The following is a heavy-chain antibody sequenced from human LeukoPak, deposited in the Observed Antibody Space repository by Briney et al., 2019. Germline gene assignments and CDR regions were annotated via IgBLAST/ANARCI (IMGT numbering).Heavy chain of an antibody. CDR1: GGTFSSYA. V-gene: IGHV1-69*13. J-gene: IGHJ4*02. CDR2: IIPIFGTA. D-gene: IGHD3-22*01. Sequence: SVKVSCKASGGTFSSYAISWVRQAPGQGLEWMGGIIPIFGTANYAQKFQGRVTITADESTSTAYMELSSLRSEDTAVYYCARYPLRYDSSASFDYWGQGTLVTVSS. CDR3: ARYPLRYDSSASFDY.